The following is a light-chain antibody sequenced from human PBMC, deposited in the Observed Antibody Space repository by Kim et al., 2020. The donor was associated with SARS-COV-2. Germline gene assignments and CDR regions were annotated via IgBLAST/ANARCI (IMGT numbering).Light chain of an antibody. CDR1: QNISTY. J-gene: IGKJ4*01. CDR3: QQSYNIPLT. V-gene: IGKV1-39*01. Sequence: ASVGERVTIICRASQNISTYLNWYQQRPGKAPTVLIYSASNLQSGVPLRFNGSGSGTDFTLTINSLQPEDFATYSCQQSYNIPLTFGGGTKVDIK. CDR2: SAS.